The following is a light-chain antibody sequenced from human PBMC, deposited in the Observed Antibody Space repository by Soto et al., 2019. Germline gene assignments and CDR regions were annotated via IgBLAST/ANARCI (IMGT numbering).Light chain of an antibody. J-gene: IGKJ1*01. Sequence: IPMTPSQGTLFVAPGARAPISFRASQSVRSNLALYQQTPGHPPRLLIYGASTRATGVPDRFTGSASGTDFTLSISRLHPDEFAFYFCHDYDNLWAVGQGHKVDIK. CDR2: GAS. V-gene: IGKV3D-15*01. CDR3: HDYDNLWA. CDR1: QSVRSN.